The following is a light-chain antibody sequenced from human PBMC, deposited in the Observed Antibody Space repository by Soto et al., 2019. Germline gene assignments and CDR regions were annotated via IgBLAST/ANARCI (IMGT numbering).Light chain of an antibody. CDR3: QQYTSYPWT. CDR2: KAS. CDR1: QDINSR. Sequence: DIQMTQSPSSVSASVGDRVTITCRASQDINSRLAWYQQKPGKPPKLLIYKASSLGSGVPSRFSGSGSGTEFTLTISSLQPDDFATYHCQQYTSYPWTFGQGTRVEIQ. V-gene: IGKV1-5*03. J-gene: IGKJ1*01.